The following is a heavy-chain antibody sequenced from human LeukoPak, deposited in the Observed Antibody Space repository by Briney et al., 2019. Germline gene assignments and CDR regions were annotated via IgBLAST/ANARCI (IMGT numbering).Heavy chain of an antibody. V-gene: IGHV4-4*07. Sequence: SETLSLTCTVSGSSISNYHWSWIRQPAGKGLEWIGQIHTSGSTNYNPPLKSRVTMSIDTTEDQVSLTIRSVTAADTAFYYCARRDISSGWSFDYWGQGTLFTVSS. CDR2: IHTSGST. D-gene: IGHD6-19*01. J-gene: IGHJ4*02. CDR1: GSSISNYH. CDR3: ARRDISSGWSFDY.